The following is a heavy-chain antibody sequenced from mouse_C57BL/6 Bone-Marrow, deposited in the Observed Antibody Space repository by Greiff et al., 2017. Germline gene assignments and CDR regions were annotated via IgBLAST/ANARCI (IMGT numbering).Heavy chain of an antibody. Sequence: QVQLQQPGAELVKPGASVKLSYKASGYTFTSYWMQWVKQRPGQGLEWIGEIDPSDSYTNYNQKFKGKATLTVDTSSSTAYMQLSSLTSEDSAVYYCARSFSYWYFDYWGQGTTLTVSS. CDR2: IDPSDSYT. CDR1: GYTFTSYW. V-gene: IGHV1-50*01. D-gene: IGHD2-10*01. J-gene: IGHJ2*01. CDR3: ARSFSYWYFDY.